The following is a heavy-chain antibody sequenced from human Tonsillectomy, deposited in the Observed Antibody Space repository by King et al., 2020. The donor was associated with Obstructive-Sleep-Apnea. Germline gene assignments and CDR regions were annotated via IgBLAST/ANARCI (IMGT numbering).Heavy chain of an antibody. CDR2: ISNDGTKK. D-gene: IGHD2-21*02. Sequence: VQLVESGGGVVQPGRSLRLSCEASGFPFRSYALHWVRQSPGKGLECVSTISNDGTKKLYTDSVKGRFTISRDNSKNTLYLHMGRLRPEDTAVYFCARLRIDQGDLPLWGRGTLVTVSS. V-gene: IGHV3-30-3*01. CDR3: ARLRIDQGDLPL. CDR1: GFPFRSYA. J-gene: IGHJ2*01.